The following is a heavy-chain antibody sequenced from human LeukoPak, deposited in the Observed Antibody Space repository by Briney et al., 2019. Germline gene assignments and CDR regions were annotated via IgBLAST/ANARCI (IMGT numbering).Heavy chain of an antibody. V-gene: IGHV3-7*01. CDR1: GFTFSSYW. CDR2: IKQDGSEK. CDR3: ARDLGGYCGYDSHDY. Sequence: GGSLRLSCAASGFTFSSYWMSWVRQAPGKGLEWVANIKQDGSEKYYVDSVKGRFTISRDNAKNSLYLQMNSLRAEYTAVYYCARDLGGYCGYDSHDYWGQGTLVTVPS. D-gene: IGHD5-12*01. J-gene: IGHJ4*02.